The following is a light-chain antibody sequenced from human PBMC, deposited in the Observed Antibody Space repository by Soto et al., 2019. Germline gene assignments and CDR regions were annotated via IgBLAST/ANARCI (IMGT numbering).Light chain of an antibody. V-gene: IGKV2-28*01. CDR2: LGS. J-gene: IGKJ2*01. Sequence: DIVMTQSPLSLPVTPGEPAPISCRSSQSLLHSNGYNYLDWYLQKPGHSPQLLIYLGSNRASGVPYRFSGSGSGTYFTLKISRVEAEDVGVYYCMQALQTPPMYTFGHGTKLDIK. CDR3: MQALQTPPMYT. CDR1: QSLLHSNGYNY.